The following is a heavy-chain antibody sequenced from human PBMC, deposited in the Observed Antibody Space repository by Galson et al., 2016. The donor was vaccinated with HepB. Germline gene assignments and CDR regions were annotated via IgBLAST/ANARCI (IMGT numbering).Heavy chain of an antibody. CDR2: INAGEGNT. V-gene: IGHV1-3*01. J-gene: IGHJ3*02. CDR3: ATVIIDFSTGSSSKSAFET. Sequence: SVKVSCKASGYSFSSYAFHWVRQAPGQRLEWLGWINAGEGNTEYSQKFQGRVSFTSDTSATTVYMELRRLRQEDTAVYFCATVIIDFSTGSSSKSAFETWGQGTRLTVSS. D-gene: IGHD3/OR15-3a*01. CDR1: GYSFSSYA.